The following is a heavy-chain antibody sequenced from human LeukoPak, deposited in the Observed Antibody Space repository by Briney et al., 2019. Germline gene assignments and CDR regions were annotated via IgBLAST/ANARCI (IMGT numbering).Heavy chain of an antibody. CDR2: IITIRGTT. CDR1: GGSIRLYA. J-gene: IGHJ4*02. Sequence: SVKVSCKASGGSIRLYAISWVRQAPGQGLEWMGGIITIRGTTNYAQKFQGRVTITADESTNTAYMELSSLRSEDTAVYYCAREGMDYGDYYFDYWGQGTLVTVSS. CDR3: AREGMDYGDYYFDY. V-gene: IGHV1-69*01. D-gene: IGHD4-17*01.